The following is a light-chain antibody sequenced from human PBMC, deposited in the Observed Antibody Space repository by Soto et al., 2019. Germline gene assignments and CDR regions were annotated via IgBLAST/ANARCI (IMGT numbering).Light chain of an antibody. CDR2: AAS. J-gene: IGKJ1*01. V-gene: IGKV1-39*01. CDR3: QQSYSTPWT. Sequence: DIQMTQSPSSLSASVGDRVTITCRASQSITNYLNWYQQKPGKAPKLLIYAASSLQSGVPSRFSGSESGTDFTLSISSLQLEDFATYYCQQSYSTPWTFGQGTKVEIK. CDR1: QSITNY.